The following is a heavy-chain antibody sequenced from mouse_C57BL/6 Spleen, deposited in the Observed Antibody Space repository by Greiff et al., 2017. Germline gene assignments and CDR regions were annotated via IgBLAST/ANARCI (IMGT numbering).Heavy chain of an antibody. CDR3: ARSLLHYLYFDY. D-gene: IGHD1-2*01. J-gene: IGHJ2*01. V-gene: IGHV1-53*01. CDR1: GYTFTSYW. Sequence: VKLQQPGTELVKPGASVKLSCKASGYTFTSYWMHWVKQRPGQGLEWIGNINPSNGGTNYNEKFKSKATLTVDKSSSTAYMQLSSLTSEDSAVYYCARSLLHYLYFDYWGQGTTLTVSS. CDR2: INPSNGGT.